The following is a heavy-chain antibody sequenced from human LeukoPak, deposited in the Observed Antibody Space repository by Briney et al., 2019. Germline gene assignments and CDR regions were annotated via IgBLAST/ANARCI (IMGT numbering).Heavy chain of an antibody. CDR1: GFTFSDYY. Sequence: GGSLRLSCAASGFTFSDYYMSWIRQAPGKGLEWLSYISSNGGTIYYADSVKGRFTISRDNAKNSLYLQMNSLRAEDTAVYYCAREQDYYMDVWGKGTTVTVSS. V-gene: IGHV3-11*04. CDR3: AREQDYYMDV. J-gene: IGHJ6*03. CDR2: ISSNGGTI.